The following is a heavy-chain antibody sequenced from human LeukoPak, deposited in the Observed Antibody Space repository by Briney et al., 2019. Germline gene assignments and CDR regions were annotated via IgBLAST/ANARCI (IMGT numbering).Heavy chain of an antibody. V-gene: IGHV3-21*01. CDR3: AKVPHSWGLFDS. J-gene: IGHJ4*02. D-gene: IGHD3-16*01. CDR2: ISSSSSYI. CDR1: GFTFSSYS. Sequence: GGSLRLSCAVSGFTFSSYSMNWVRQAPGKGLEWVSSISSSSSYIYYADSVKGRFTVSRDNPKNTLYLQMDSLRTEDTAVYYCAKVPHSWGLFDSWGQGTLVTVSS.